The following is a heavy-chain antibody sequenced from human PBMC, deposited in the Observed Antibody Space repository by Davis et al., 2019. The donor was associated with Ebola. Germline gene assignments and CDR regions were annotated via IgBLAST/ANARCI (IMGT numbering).Heavy chain of an antibody. J-gene: IGHJ3*02. D-gene: IGHD1-26*01. CDR2: ISGSGGST. CDR3: ATGPVGGRDAFDI. V-gene: IGHV3-23*01. CDR1: GFTFSSYA. Sequence: PGGSLRLSSAASGFTFSSYAMSWVRQAPGKGLEWVSAISGSGGSTYYADSVKGRFTISRDNSKNTLYLQMNSLRAEDTAVYYCATGPVGGRDAFDIWGQGTMVTVAS.